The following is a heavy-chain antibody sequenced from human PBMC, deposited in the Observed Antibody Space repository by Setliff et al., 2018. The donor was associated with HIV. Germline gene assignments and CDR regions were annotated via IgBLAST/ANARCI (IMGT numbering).Heavy chain of an antibody. CDR2: INHSGRT. V-gene: IGHV4-34*01. CDR1: GGSFSGYY. J-gene: IGHJ6*03. CDR3: ARARHGLSYYFYMDV. Sequence: SLTCAVYGGSFSGYYWNWIRQPPGKGLEWIGEINHSGRTNYNPSLKSRVTISVDTSKNQFSLKLSSVTAADTAVYYCARARHGLSYYFYMDVWGKGTTVTVSS.